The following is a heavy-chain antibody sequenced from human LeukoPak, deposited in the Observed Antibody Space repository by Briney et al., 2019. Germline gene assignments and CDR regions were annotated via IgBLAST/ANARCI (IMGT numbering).Heavy chain of an antibody. V-gene: IGHV1-8*01. CDR2: VNPNSGNT. CDR1: GYTFTSYD. J-gene: IGHJ6*03. Sequence: ASVKVSCKASGYTFTSYDINWVRQAPGQGLEWMGWVNPNSGNTGYTQKFQGRVTMTRDTSTSTAYMELTSLRSDDTAVYYCGRYGGSYDAGYYYYYMDVWGRGTTVTVSS. D-gene: IGHD1-26*01. CDR3: GRYGGSYDAGYYYYYMDV.